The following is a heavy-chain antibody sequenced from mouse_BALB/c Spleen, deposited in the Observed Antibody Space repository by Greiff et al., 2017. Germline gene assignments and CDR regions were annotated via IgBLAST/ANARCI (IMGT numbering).Heavy chain of an antibody. V-gene: IGHV5-9-4*01. D-gene: IGHD2-4*01. CDR3: ARDRGIRGRMDY. CDR1: GFTFSSYA. Sequence: EVKLMESGGGLVKPGGSLKLSCAASGFTFSSYAMSWVRQSPEKRLEWVAEISSGGSYTYYPDTVTGRFTISRDNAKNTLYLEMSSLRSEDTAMYYGARDRGIRGRMDYWGQGTSVTVSS. CDR2: ISSGGSYT. J-gene: IGHJ4*01.